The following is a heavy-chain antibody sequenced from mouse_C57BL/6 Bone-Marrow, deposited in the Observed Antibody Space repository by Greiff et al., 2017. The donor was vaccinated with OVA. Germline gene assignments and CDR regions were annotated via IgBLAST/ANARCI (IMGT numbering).Heavy chain of an antibody. CDR3: AKHIYDYDEGYYAMDY. CDR2: IWGGGST. V-gene: IGHV2-9*01. CDR1: GLPLPSYG. Sequence: QVQLKESGPGLVPPSQSLLITCTLSGLPLPSYGVHCVRQPPGKGLEWLGVIWGGGSTHYNSALMSRLSISKDNSKSQVFLKMNSLQTDDTAMYYCAKHIYDYDEGYYAMDYWGQGTSVTVSS. J-gene: IGHJ4*01. D-gene: IGHD2-4*01.